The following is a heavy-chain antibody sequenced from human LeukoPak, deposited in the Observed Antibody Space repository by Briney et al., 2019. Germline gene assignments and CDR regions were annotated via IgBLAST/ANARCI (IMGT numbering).Heavy chain of an antibody. J-gene: IGHJ3*02. CDR2: INHSGST. D-gene: IGHD3-10*01. CDR3: ARGRRIRISGAFDI. Sequence: SETLSLTCAVYGGSFSGYYWSWIRQPPGKGLEWIGEINHSGSTNYNPSLKSRVTISVDTSKNHFSLKLSSVTAADTAVYYCARGRRIRISGAFDIWGQGTMVTGSS. CDR1: GGSFSGYY. V-gene: IGHV4-34*01.